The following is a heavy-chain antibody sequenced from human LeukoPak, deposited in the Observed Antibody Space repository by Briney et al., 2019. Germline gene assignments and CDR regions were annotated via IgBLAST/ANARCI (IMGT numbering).Heavy chain of an antibody. CDR1: GGSITSGSYH. J-gene: IGHJ4*02. CDR2: TYYTGSA. CDR3: ARHFQWGLLN. D-gene: IGHD1-26*01. Sequence: PSEALSLTCTVSGGSITSGSYHWGWIRQSPGKGLEWIGNTYYTGSAYYRPSLQSRVSISVDTSKKEFSLKLTSVTAADTAVYYCARHFQWGLLNWGQGTLVTVSS. V-gene: IGHV4-39*01.